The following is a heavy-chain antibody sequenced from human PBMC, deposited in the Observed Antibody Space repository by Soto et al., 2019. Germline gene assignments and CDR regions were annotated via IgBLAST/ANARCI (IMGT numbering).Heavy chain of an antibody. CDR3: ASIWGYGGNSRFDY. D-gene: IGHD4-17*01. J-gene: IGHJ4*02. V-gene: IGHV4-31*03. Sequence: QVQLQESGPGLVKPSQTLSLTCSVSGGSISSGGYYWSWIRQHPGKGLELIGYIYYSGSTYYNPSLKSRLSISLDTSKNQFFLKLNSVTAADTAVYYCASIWGYGGNSRFDYWGQGTLVIDSS. CDR1: GGSISSGGYY. CDR2: IYYSGST.